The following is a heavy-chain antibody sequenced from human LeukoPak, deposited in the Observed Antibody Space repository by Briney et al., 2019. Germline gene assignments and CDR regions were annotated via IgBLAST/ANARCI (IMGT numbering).Heavy chain of an antibody. D-gene: IGHD6-13*01. V-gene: IGHV3-64*01. CDR3: ARGPGGYSSSWSPAY. CDR2: ISSNGGST. J-gene: IGHJ4*02. CDR1: GFTFGSYA. Sequence: PGGSLRLSCAASGFTFGSYAMHWVRQAPGKGLEYVSAISSNGGSTYYANSVKGRFTISRDNSKNTLYLQMNSLRAEDTAVYYCARGPGGYSSSWSPAYWGQGTLVTVSS.